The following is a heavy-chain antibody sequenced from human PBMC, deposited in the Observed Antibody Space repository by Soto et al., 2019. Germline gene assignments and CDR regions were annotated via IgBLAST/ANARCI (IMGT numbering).Heavy chain of an antibody. CDR2: ISSSGSTI. Sequence: AGGSLRLSCAASGFTFSDYYMSWIRQAPGKGLEWVSYISSSGSTIYYADSVKGRFTISRDNAKNSLYLQMNSLRAEDTAVYYCARDPPLSSDYYYYGMDVWGQGTTVTVSS. D-gene: IGHD3-22*01. CDR1: GFTFSDYY. CDR3: ARDPPLSSDYYYYGMDV. V-gene: IGHV3-11*01. J-gene: IGHJ6*02.